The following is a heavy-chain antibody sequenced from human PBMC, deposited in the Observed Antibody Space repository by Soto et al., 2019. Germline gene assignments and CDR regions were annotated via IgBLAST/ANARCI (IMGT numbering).Heavy chain of an antibody. V-gene: IGHV1-8*01. Sequence: QVQLVQSGAEVKKPGASVKVSCKASGYTFTSYDINWVRQATGQGLEWMGRMNPNSGNTGYAQKFQGRVTMTRNISISTAYMELSRLRSEDTAVYYCARSLYFYDTRVFGYWGQGTMVTVSS. CDR3: ARSLYFYDTRVFGY. D-gene: IGHD3-22*01. CDR2: MNPNSGNT. J-gene: IGHJ4*02. CDR1: GYTFTSYD.